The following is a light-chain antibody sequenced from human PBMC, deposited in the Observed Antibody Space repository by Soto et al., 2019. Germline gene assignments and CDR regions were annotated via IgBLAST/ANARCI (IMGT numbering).Light chain of an antibody. Sequence: IQITESPSTRSLPVHDRVTRASSDSQNISSWLAWYQQKPGKAPKLLIYKASTLKSGVPSRFSGSGSGTDFTLTISSLQPDDFAIYYCQQYNSYPDAFGQGTKVDIK. J-gene: IGKJ1*01. CDR1: QNISSW. V-gene: IGKV1-5*03. CDR2: KAS. CDR3: QQYNSYPDA.